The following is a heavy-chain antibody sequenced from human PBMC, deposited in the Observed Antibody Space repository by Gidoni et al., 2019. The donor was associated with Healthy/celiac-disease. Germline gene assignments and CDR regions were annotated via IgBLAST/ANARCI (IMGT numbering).Heavy chain of an antibody. CDR2: IYHRGST. Sequence: QVQLQESGPGLVKPSETLSLTCAVSGYSISSGYYWGWLRQPPGKGLEWIGSIYHRGSTYYNPSLKSRVTISVDTSKNQFSLKLSSVTAADTAVYYCARHELYSSSSRQLYNWFDPWGQGTLVTVSS. V-gene: IGHV4-38-2*01. CDR3: ARHELYSSSSRQLYNWFDP. CDR1: GYSISSGYY. J-gene: IGHJ5*02. D-gene: IGHD6-6*01.